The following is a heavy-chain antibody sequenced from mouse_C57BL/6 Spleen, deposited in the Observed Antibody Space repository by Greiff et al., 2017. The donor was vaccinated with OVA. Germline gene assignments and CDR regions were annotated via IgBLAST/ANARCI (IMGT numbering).Heavy chain of an antibody. J-gene: IGHJ3*01. CDR3: ARRGAQVPFAD. D-gene: IGHD3-2*02. Sequence: QVQLKQPGAELVRPGTSVKLSCKASGYTFTSYWMHWVKQRPGQGLEWIGVIDPSDSFTHYTHKSKGKATLTVNTSSRSPSMPPSSLPSADSAVFYRARRGAQVPFADWGKGTLVNVSA. V-gene: IGHV1-59*01. CDR1: GYTFTSYW. CDR2: IDPSDSFT.